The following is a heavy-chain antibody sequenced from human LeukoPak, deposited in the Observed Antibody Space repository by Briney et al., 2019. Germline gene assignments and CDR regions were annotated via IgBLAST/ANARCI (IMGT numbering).Heavy chain of an antibody. J-gene: IGHJ4*02. CDR1: GFTLCRYG. CDR2: ITATSSRT. Sequence: GGAPGISFATPGFTLCRYGISLGRPGPGKGLEWVSAITATSSRTYVADSVQGRFTISRDNSKNTVYLQMNSLRPEDTAIYYCAKLFESGTYNNFFHYWGPGTLVTVSS. CDR3: AKLFESGTYNNFFHY. D-gene: IGHD3-10*01. V-gene: IGHV3-23*01.